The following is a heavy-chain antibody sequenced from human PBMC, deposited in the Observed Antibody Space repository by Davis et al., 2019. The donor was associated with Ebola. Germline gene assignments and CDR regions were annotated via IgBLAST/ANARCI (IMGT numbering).Heavy chain of an antibody. J-gene: IGHJ5*01. CDR1: GGSFKSYY. CDR3: VRSVTMIRGVIPWFDP. CDR2: INHSGSS. Sequence: MPSETLSLTCAVYGGSFKSYYWNWIRQPPGKGLEWTGEINHSGSSKYNPSLKSRVTMSADTSKNQVSLKLSSVTAADTAVYYCVRSVTMIRGVIPWFDPWGQGTLVAVSS. V-gene: IGHV4-34*01. D-gene: IGHD3-10*01.